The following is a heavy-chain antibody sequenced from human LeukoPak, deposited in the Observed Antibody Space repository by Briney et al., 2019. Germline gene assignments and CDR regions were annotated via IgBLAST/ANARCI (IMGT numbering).Heavy chain of an antibody. V-gene: IGHV4-38-2*02. CDR1: GYSISSGYY. CDR2: ICHSGST. D-gene: IGHD6-25*01. Sequence: SETLSLTCAVSGYSISSGYYWGWIRQPPGKGLEWIGSICHSGSTYYNPSLKSRVTISVDTSKNQFSLKLSSVTAADTAVYYCARDYSSGVWYFDLWGRGTLVTASS. CDR3: ARDYSSGVWYFDL. J-gene: IGHJ2*01.